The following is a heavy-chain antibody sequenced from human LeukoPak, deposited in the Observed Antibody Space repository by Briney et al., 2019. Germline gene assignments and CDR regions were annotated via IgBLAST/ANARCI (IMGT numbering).Heavy chain of an antibody. V-gene: IGHV4-4*07. Sequence: PSETLSLTCTVSGGSISSYYWSWIRQPAGKGLEWIGRIYTSGGTNYNPSLKSRVTMSVDTSKNQFSLKLSSGTAADTAVYYCARQLYGADYYYYYMDVWGKGTTVTISS. J-gene: IGHJ6*03. CDR2: IYTSGGT. CDR3: ARQLYGADYYYYYMDV. D-gene: IGHD2-2*01. CDR1: GGSISSYY.